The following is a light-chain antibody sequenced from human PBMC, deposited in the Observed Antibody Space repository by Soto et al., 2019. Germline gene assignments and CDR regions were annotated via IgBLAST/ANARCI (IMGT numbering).Light chain of an antibody. CDR1: QSISSY. J-gene: IGKJ2*01. CDR3: QQSYSTGDT. Sequence: DIQMTQSPSSLSASVGDRVTITCRASQSISSYLNWYQQKPGKAPKLLIYAASSLQSGVPSRFSGSGSGTDFTLTISSLQPEDFATYYCQQSYSTGDTFGQGTNLEIK. V-gene: IGKV1-39*01. CDR2: AAS.